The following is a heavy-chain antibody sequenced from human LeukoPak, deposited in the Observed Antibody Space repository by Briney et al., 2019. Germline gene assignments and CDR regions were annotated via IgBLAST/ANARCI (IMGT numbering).Heavy chain of an antibody. CDR3: AKRLTETNYNGMDV. V-gene: IGHV3-23*01. J-gene: IGHJ6*02. D-gene: IGHD2-8*01. CDR1: GFTFSSYA. CDR2: ISGSGGTT. Sequence: PGGSLRLSCAASGFTFSSYAMSWVRQAPGKGLEWVSGISGSGGTTYYADSVKGRFTISRDNSKKTLYLQMNSLRAEDTAVYYCAKRLTETNYNGMDVWGQGTTVTVSS.